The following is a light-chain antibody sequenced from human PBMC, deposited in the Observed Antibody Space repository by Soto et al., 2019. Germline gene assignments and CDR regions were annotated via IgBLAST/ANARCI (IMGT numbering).Light chain of an antibody. J-gene: IGKJ1*01. V-gene: IGKV1-39*01. CDR2: AAS. CDR3: QQSYSTPRT. Sequence: DIHMTQSPSSLSASVVDIVTRTCRASQSISSYLNWYQQKPGKAPKLLIYAASSLQSGVPSRFSGSGSGTDFTLTISSLQPEDFATYYCQQSYSTPRTFGQGTKVDIK. CDR1: QSISSY.